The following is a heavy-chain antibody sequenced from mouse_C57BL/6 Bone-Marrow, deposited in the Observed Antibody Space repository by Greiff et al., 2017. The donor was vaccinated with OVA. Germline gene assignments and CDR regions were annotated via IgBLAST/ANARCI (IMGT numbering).Heavy chain of an antibody. CDR1: GYTFTSYW. Sequence: QVQLQQPGAELVKPGASVKLSCKASGYTFTSYWMHWVKQRPGQGLEWIGMIHPNSGSTNYNEKFKSKATLTVDKSSSTAYMQLSILTSEDSAVYDCARGGGTHFDYWGQGTTLTVSS. V-gene: IGHV1-64*01. D-gene: IGHD3-3*01. CDR2: IHPNSGST. CDR3: ARGGGTHFDY. J-gene: IGHJ2*01.